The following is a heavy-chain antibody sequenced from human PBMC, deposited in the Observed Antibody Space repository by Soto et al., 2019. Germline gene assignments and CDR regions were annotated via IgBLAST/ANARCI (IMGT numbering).Heavy chain of an antibody. J-gene: IGHJ5*02. CDR2: IYYSGNT. CDR3: ARVVGTTVVTLGWFDP. CDR1: SASLSSSTYY. D-gene: IGHD4-17*01. Sequence: SETLSLTCSVSSASLSSSTYYWSWIRQPPGRGPEWIGSIYYSGNTYYKPSLKSRVSISVDTSKNQFSLKLSSVTAADTAVYYCARVVGTTVVTLGWFDPWGQGTLVTVS. V-gene: IGHV4-39*07.